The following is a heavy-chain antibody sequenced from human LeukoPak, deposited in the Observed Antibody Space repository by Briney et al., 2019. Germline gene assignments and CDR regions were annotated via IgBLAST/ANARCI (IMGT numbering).Heavy chain of an antibody. Sequence: SETLSLTCTVSGYSISSGYYWGWIRQPPGKGLEWIGSIYHSGSTYYNPSLKSRVTMSVDTSKNQFSLKLSSVTAADTAVYYCAREGSSSWPRYLDYWGQGTLVTVSS. CDR2: IYHSGST. D-gene: IGHD2-2*01. CDR3: AREGSSSWPRYLDY. CDR1: GYSISSGYY. J-gene: IGHJ4*02. V-gene: IGHV4-38-2*02.